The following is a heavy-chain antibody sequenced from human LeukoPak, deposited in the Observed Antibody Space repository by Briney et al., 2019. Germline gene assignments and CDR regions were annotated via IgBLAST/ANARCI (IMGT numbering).Heavy chain of an antibody. CDR1: GGTFSSYA. CDR2: IIPIFHTP. J-gene: IGHJ3*02. D-gene: IGHD3-22*01. CDR3: ARDYNFDSSAHDDALDI. Sequence: ASVKVSCKASGGTFSSYAISWVRQAPGQGLEWMGGIIPIFHTPNYAQNFQDRLTITTDESTATVYMELSNLRSEDTAVYYCARDYNFDSSAHDDALDIWGQGTMVTVSS. V-gene: IGHV1-69*05.